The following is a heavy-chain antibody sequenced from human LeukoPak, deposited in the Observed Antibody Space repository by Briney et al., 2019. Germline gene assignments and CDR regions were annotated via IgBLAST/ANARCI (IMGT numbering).Heavy chain of an antibody. CDR2: IIPIFGTA. CDR3: KYFWSGYFLFDY. V-gene: IGHV1-69*05. CDR1: GGTFSSYA. D-gene: IGHD3-3*01. J-gene: IGHJ4*02. Sequence: ASVKVPCKASGGTFSSYAISWVRQAPGQGLEWMGRIIPIFGTANYAQKFQGRVTITTDESTSTAYMELSSLRSEDTAVYYCKYFWSGYFLFDYWGQGTLVTVSS.